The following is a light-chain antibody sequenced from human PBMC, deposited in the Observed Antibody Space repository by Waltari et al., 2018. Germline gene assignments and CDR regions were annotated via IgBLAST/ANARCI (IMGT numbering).Light chain of an antibody. CDR3: QQYDHMPIT. J-gene: IGKJ5*01. V-gene: IGKV1-33*01. Sequence: DTQMTQSPPSLSAFVGDRVTITCHASQDIAIYIGWYQKKPGKAPKLLTYAASTLATGVPSRFSGRGSGTDFTLIITGQQPEDVATYYCQQYDHMPITFGQGTRAEIE. CDR2: AAS. CDR1: QDIAIY.